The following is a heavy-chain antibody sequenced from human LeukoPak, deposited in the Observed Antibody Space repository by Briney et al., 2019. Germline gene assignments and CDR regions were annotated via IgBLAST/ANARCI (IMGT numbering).Heavy chain of an antibody. Sequence: PSETLSLTCTVAGYSISSGYYWGWIRQPPGKGLEWIGSIYHSGRTYFNPSLKSRVTISVDRSKNQFSLKLSSVTAADTAVYYCARGDMEATLDYWGQGTLVTVSS. J-gene: IGHJ4*02. CDR2: IYHSGRT. CDR1: GYSISSGYY. D-gene: IGHD1-26*01. V-gene: IGHV4-38-2*02. CDR3: ARGDMEATLDY.